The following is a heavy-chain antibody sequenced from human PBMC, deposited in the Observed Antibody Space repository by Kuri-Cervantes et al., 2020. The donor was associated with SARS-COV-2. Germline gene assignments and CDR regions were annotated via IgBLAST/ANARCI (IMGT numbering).Heavy chain of an antibody. CDR3: GKDRGVGPTTIDY. D-gene: IGHD3-10*01. CDR1: GFKFDNYG. CDR2: IWYDGNNK. V-gene: IGHV3-33*06. Sequence: GESLKISCAASGFKFDNYGIHWVRQAPGKGLEWVALIWYDGNNKYYTDSVNGRFTISRDNSQNTVYLQMDRLTVQDTAAYYCGKDRGVGPTTIDYWGQGTLVTVSS. J-gene: IGHJ4*02.